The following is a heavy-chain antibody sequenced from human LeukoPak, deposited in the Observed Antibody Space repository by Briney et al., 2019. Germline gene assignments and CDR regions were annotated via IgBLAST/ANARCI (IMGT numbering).Heavy chain of an antibody. CDR1: GGSISSGGYY. V-gene: IGHV4-30-2*03. D-gene: IGHD4-11*01. Sequence: PSQTLSLICTVSGGSISSGGYYWSWIRQHPGKGLEWIGSIYYSGSTYYNPSLKSRVTISVDTSKNQFSLKLSSVTAADTAVYYCASSRLQDAFDIWGQGTMVTVSS. J-gene: IGHJ3*02. CDR3: ASSRLQDAFDI. CDR2: IYYSGST.